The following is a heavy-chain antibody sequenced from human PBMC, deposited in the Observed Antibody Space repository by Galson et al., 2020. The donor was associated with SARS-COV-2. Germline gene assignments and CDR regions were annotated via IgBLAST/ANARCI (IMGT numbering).Heavy chain of an antibody. CDR1: GYTFSGYY. V-gene: IGHV1-2*02. CDR3: ARQGVGLLWYAFDI. D-gene: IGHD3-10*01. CDR2: INPNSGGT. Sequence: ASVKVSCTASGYTFSGYYMHWVRQAPGQGLEWMGWINPNSGGTNYAQKFQGRVTMTRDTSISTAYMELSRLRSDDTAVYYCARQGVGLLWYAFDIWGQGTMVTVSS. J-gene: IGHJ3*02.